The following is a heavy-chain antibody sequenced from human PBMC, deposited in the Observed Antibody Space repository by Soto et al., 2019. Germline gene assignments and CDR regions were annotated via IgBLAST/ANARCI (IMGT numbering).Heavy chain of an antibody. Sequence: QVQLQESGPGLVKPSQTLSLTCTVSGGSISSGDYYWTWIRQHPGKGLEWIGYIYYSRSTYYNPSLKSRLTISVDTSKNQFSLKLSSVSAADTAVYYCARERTDATGVFGMDVWGQGTTVTVSS. CDR1: GGSISSGDYY. CDR3: ARERTDATGVFGMDV. CDR2: IYYSRST. D-gene: IGHD2-15*01. J-gene: IGHJ6*02. V-gene: IGHV4-31*03.